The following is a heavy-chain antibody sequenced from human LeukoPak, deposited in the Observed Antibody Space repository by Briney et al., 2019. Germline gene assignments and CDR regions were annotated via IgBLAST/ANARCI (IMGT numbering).Heavy chain of an antibody. J-gene: IGHJ6*03. D-gene: IGHD2-2*01. V-gene: IGHV3-23*01. CDR2: ISGSGGST. CDR3: ARDGYIVVVPAPKTDYYYYYYMDV. CDR1: GFTFSSYA. Sequence: PGGSLRPSCAASGFTFSSYAMSWVRQAPGKGLEWVSAISGSGGSTYYADSVKGRFTISRDNSKNTLYLQMNSLRAEDTAVYYCARDGYIVVVPAPKTDYYYYYYMDVWGKGTTVTVSS.